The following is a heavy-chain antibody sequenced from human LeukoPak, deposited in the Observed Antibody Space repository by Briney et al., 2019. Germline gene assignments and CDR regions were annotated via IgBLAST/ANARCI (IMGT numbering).Heavy chain of an antibody. Sequence: SETLSLTCTVSGGSISGYYWTWIRQPAGKGLEWIGRIYTSGSTDYNPSLKSRVTMSVDGAKNQFSLKLSSVTAADTAVYNCARVIWFGELLGSQAYGMGVWGQGTTVTVSS. D-gene: IGHD3-10*01. CDR2: IYTSGST. V-gene: IGHV4-4*07. CDR3: ARVIWFGELLGSQAYGMGV. CDR1: GGSISGYY. J-gene: IGHJ6*02.